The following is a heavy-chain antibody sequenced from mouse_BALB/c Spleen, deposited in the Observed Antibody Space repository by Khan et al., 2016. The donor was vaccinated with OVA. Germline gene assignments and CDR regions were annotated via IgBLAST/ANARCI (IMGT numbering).Heavy chain of an antibody. CDR1: GYTFSSNT. V-gene: IGHV1-4*01. J-gene: IGHJ4*01. CDR2: INPRSSYT. Sequence: QVQLKESGAELARPWASVKMSCKASGYTFSSNTMHWVKQRPGQGLEWIGYINPRSSYTNYNQKFKDKATLTADKSSSTAYMQLSSLTSEDSAVXYCARRTTGYAMDYWGQGTSVTVSS. D-gene: IGHD2-14*01. CDR3: ARRTTGYAMDY.